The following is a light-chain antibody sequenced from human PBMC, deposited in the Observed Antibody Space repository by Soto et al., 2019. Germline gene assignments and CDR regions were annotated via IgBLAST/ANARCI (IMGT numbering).Light chain of an antibody. J-gene: IGKJ3*01. CDR1: QDISSY. Sequence: DIQLTQSPSFLSASVGDRVTITCRASQDISSYLAWYQQKAGKAPKLLIYAASTLQKGVPSRFSGSGSGTEFALTISSRQPDAFATYYYQQLNNYNLYTFGPGTEVDIK. CDR2: AAS. CDR3: QQLNNYNLYT. V-gene: IGKV1-9*01.